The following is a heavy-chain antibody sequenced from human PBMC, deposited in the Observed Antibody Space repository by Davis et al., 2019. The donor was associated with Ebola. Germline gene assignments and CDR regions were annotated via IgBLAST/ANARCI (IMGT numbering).Heavy chain of an antibody. V-gene: IGHV3-21*01. Sequence: GESLKISCAASGFTFSSYSMNWVRQAPGKGLEWVSSISSSSSYIYYADSVKGRFTISRDNAKNSLYLQMNSLRAEDTAVYYCEAWAVAGTDTDDYWGQGTLVTVSS. CDR3: EAWAVAGTDTDDY. CDR1: GFTFSSYS. CDR2: ISSSSSYI. J-gene: IGHJ4*02. D-gene: IGHD6-19*01.